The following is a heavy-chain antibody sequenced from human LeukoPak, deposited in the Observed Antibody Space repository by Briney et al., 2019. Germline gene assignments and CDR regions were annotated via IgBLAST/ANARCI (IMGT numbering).Heavy chain of an antibody. Sequence: SVKVSCKASRATFSSYAISWVRQAPGQGLEWMGGIIPIFGTANYAQKFQGRVTITTDESTSTAYMELSSLRSEDTAVYYCARDLTWCSGGSCPEINWGQGTLVTVS. V-gene: IGHV1-69*05. J-gene: IGHJ4*02. CDR1: RATFSSYA. D-gene: IGHD2-15*01. CDR2: IIPIFGTA. CDR3: ARDLTWCSGGSCPEIN.